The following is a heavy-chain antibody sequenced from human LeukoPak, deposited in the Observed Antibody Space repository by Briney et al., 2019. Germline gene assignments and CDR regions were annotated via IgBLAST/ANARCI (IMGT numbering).Heavy chain of an antibody. CDR1: GFTFIDYD. D-gene: IGHD6-19*01. CDR2: IGIRGDT. Sequence: GGSLRLSCAASGFTFIDYDMHWVRQVIGKGLEWVSAIGIRGDTLYSGPVKGRFTISRENAESSLYLQMNSLRAEDTAVYYCARGGIQVSGIDEFDYWGQGTLVTVSS. J-gene: IGHJ4*02. CDR3: ARGGIQVSGIDEFDY. V-gene: IGHV3-13*01.